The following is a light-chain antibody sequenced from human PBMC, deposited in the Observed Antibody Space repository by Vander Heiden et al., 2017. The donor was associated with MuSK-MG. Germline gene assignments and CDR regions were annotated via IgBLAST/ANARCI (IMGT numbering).Light chain of an antibody. CDR2: AAF. V-gene: IGKV1-8*01. CDR1: QGIRSY. Sequence: AIRPTQSPSSFSAYTGDRVTSTCRASQGIRSYLDWYKHIPGKAPKLLIYAAFTLHRGAPSRFSGSGNGTGFTLTMSFRQLEAFAAYYCQRIEAYHSLTFGQGTQMEIK. J-gene: IGKJ5*01. CDR3: QRIEAYHSLT.